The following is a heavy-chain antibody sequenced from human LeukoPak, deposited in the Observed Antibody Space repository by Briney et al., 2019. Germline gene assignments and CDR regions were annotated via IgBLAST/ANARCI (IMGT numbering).Heavy chain of an antibody. V-gene: IGHV4-61*02. CDR2: IYTSGST. CDR3: ARERITLDY. Sequence: TLSLTRPVSVGSLSSGSCYWSWIRQPAGKGLECVGRIYTSGSTNYNPSLKSRVTISVDTSKNQFSLKLGSVTAADTAVYYCARERITLDYWGQGTLVTVSS. CDR1: VGSLSSGSCY. J-gene: IGHJ4*02. D-gene: IGHD3-10*01.